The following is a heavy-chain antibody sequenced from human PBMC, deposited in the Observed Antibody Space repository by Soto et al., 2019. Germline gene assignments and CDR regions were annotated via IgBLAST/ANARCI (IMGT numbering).Heavy chain of an antibody. CDR3: ATGVYCSGGSCYSESPRVGYYGMDV. V-gene: IGHV1-24*01. D-gene: IGHD2-15*01. CDR2: FDPEDGET. J-gene: IGHJ6*02. Sequence: ASVKVSCKVSGYTLTELSMHWVRQAPGKGLEWMGGFDPEDGETIYAQKFQGRVTMTEDTSTDTAYMELSSLRSEDTAVYYCATGVYCSGGSCYSESPRVGYYGMDVWGQGTTVTVSS. CDR1: GYTLTELS.